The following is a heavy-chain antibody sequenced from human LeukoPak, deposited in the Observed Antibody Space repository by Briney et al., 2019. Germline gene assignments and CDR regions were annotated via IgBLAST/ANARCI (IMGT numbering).Heavy chain of an antibody. CDR2: INTSAGST. CDR3: ARGNLEGDWNDLLAPY. J-gene: IGHJ4*02. Sequence: ASVKVSCKASGYTFSSYHIHWVRQAPGQGLEWMGIINTSAGSTSYAQKFLGRVRLTRDTSTSTVYMQLSSLRSEDTAIYYCARGNLEGDWNDLLAPYWGQGTLVTVSS. V-gene: IGHV1-46*01. CDR1: GYTFSSYH. D-gene: IGHD1-1*01.